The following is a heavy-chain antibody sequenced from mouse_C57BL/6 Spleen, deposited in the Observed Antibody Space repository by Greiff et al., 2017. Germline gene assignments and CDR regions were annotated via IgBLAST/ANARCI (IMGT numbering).Heavy chain of an antibody. V-gene: IGHV1-59*01. D-gene: IGHD1-1*02. CDR3: ARSRDLLYYFDY. CDR1: GYTFTSYS. J-gene: IGHJ2*01. CDR2: IDPSDSYT. Sequence: VQLQQPGAELVRPGTSVKLSCKASGYTFTSYSMHWVKQRPGQGLEWIGVIDPSDSYTNYNQKFKGKATLTVDTSSSTAYMQLSSLTSEDSAVYYCARSRDLLYYFDYWGQGTTLTVSS.